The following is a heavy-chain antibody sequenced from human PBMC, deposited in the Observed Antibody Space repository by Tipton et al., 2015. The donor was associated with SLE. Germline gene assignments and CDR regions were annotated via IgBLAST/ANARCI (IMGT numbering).Heavy chain of an antibody. V-gene: IGHV4-59*11. CDR1: GASISSHY. Sequence: TLSLTCTVSGASISSHYCNWIRQTPGKGLEWIGYIYYSRDTNYNPSLESRVTISIDTSKNQLSLKLTSVTAADTAVYYCARGSVVADDYWGQGTLVTVSS. D-gene: IGHD2-15*01. CDR2: IYYSRDT. CDR3: ARGSVVADDY. J-gene: IGHJ4*02.